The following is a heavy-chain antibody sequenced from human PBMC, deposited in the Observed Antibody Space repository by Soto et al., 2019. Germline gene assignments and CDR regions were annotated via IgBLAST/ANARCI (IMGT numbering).Heavy chain of an antibody. V-gene: IGHV1-18*01. D-gene: IGHD1-26*01. Sequence: VASVKVSCKASGYTFTSYGISWVRQAPGHGLEWMGWISAYNGNTNYAQKLQGRVTMTTDTSTSTAYMELRSLRSDDTAVYYCARYREGAPCLADWGQGYLVTVAS. J-gene: IGHJ4*02. CDR1: GYTFTSYG. CDR3: ARYREGAPCLAD. CDR2: ISAYNGNT.